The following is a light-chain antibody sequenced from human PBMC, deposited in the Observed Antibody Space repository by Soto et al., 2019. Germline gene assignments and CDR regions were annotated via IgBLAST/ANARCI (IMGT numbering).Light chain of an antibody. J-gene: IGKJ3*01. V-gene: IGKV1-39*01. Sequence: DIQMTQSPSSLSASVGDRVTITCRASQNIGTFLNWYQQKPGKAPNLLIYAASSLQSGVPSRFSGSGSGTDFTLTITSLQPEDFGTYHCQQSYGNPGFAPGTKVDIK. CDR3: QQSYGNPG. CDR1: QNIGTF. CDR2: AAS.